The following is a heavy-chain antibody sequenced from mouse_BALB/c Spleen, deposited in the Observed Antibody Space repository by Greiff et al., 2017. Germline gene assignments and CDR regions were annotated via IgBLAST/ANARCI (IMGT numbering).Heavy chain of an antibody. CDR1: GFSLTSYG. CDR3: ARQYYPYYYAMDY. D-gene: IGHD1-1*01. V-gene: IGHV2-6-2*01. CDR2: IWSDGST. Sequence: QVQLKESGPDLVAPSQSLSITCTVSGFSLTSYGVHWVRQPPGKGLEWLVVIWSDGSTTYNSALKSRLSISKDNSKSQVFLKMNSLQTDDTAMYYCARQYYPYYYAMDYWGQGTSVTVSS. J-gene: IGHJ4*01.